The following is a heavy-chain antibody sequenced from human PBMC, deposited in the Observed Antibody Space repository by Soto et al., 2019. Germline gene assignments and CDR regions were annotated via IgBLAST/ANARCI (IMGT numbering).Heavy chain of an antibody. CDR2: ISGGGDRA. CDR3: ARKVLGSPSRPAWWYLDL. V-gene: IGHV3-23*01. CDR1: GFTFINYA. Sequence: EVQLLESGGGLVQPGGSLRLSCVGSGFTFINYAMNWVRQTPGKGLEWVSTISGGGDRAFDADTVKGRFTISRDNSKNTVNLQMNSLRADDTAVYYCARKVLGSPSRPAWWYLDLWGRGTLVTVSS. J-gene: IGHJ2*01. D-gene: IGHD3-16*01.